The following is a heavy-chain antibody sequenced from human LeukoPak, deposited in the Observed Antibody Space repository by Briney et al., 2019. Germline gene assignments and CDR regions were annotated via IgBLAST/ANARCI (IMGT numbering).Heavy chain of an antibody. J-gene: IGHJ4*02. V-gene: IGHV1-18*01. CDR2: ISGYNGNT. Sequence: ASVKVSCKPSGYTFTNYGISWVRQAPGQGPEWMGWISGYNGNTNYVQKLQGRVTMTTDTSTSTAYMELRSLRSDDTAVYYCARDLSLGRHDYGEPFDYWGQGTQVTVSS. CDR1: GYTFTNYG. D-gene: IGHD4-17*01. CDR3: ARDLSLGRHDYGEPFDY.